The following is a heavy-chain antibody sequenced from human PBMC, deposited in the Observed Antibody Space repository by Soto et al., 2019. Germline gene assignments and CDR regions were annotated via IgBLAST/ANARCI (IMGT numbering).Heavy chain of an antibody. Sequence: QVQLVQSGNEVKKPGSSVRVSRKASGVTFRNYAVNWVRQAPGQGLEWMGGIIPRSGSTSYAQKFQGRVTITADESTNTAYMELRRLRSEDTAVYFCARDEGDDTSGYYDVSYWGQGTLVTVSS. D-gene: IGHD3-22*01. V-gene: IGHV1-69*01. CDR3: ARDEGDDTSGYYDVSY. J-gene: IGHJ4*02. CDR1: GVTFRNYA. CDR2: IIPRSGST.